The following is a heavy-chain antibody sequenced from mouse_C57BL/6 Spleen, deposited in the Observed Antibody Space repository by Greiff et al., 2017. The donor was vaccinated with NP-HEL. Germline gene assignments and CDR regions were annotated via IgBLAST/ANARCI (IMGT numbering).Heavy chain of an antibody. V-gene: IGHV7-3*01. CDR2: IRNKANGYTT. D-gene: IGHD4-1*01. J-gene: IGHJ1*03. CDR1: GFTFTDYY. CDR3: ARSLTGTRYFDV. Sequence: EVKVEESGGGLVQPGGSLSLSCAASGFTFTDYYMSWVRQPPGKALEWLGFIRNKANGYTTEYSASVKGRFTISRDNYQSILYLQMNALRAEDSATYYCARSLTGTRYFDVWGTGTTVTVSS.